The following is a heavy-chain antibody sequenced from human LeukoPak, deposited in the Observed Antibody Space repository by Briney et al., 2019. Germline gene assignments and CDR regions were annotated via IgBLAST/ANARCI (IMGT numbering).Heavy chain of an antibody. V-gene: IGHV3-21*01. CDR2: ISSSSSYI. D-gene: IGHD3-16*02. Sequence: NPGGSLRLSCAASGFTFSSYSMNWVRQAPGKGLEWVSSISSSSSYIYYADSVKGRFTISRDNAKNSLYLQMNSLRAEDTAVYYCARVGGRYSPLGYWGQGTLVTVSS. J-gene: IGHJ4*02. CDR3: ARVGGRYSPLGY. CDR1: GFTFSSYS.